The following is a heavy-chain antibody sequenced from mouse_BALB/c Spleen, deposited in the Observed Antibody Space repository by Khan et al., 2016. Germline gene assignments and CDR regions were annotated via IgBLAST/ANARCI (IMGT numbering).Heavy chain of an antibody. CDR1: GYAFTNCL. CDR2: INPGSGGT. V-gene: IGHV1-54*01. CDR3: ASNYGSSYVGFAY. J-gene: IGHJ3*01. Sequence: QVQLKQSGAELVRPGTSVKVSCKASGYAFTNCLIEWVKQRPGQGLEWIGVINPGSGGTNYNERFKGKATLTADNSSSTAYMQLSSLTSDDSAVYFYASNYGSSYVGFAYWGQETLVTVSA. D-gene: IGHD1-1*01.